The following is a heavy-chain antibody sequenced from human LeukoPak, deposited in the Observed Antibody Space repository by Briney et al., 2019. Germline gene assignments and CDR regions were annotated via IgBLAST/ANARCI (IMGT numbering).Heavy chain of an antibody. CDR2: FDPEDGET. D-gene: IGHD3-9*01. Sequence: ASVKVSCKVSGYTPTELSMHWVRQAPGKGLEWMGGFDPEDGETIYAQKFQGRVTMTEDTSTDTAYMELSSLRSEDTAVYYCATGGRLTGYYKRGFQYYFDYWGQGTLVTVSS. CDR1: GYTPTELS. J-gene: IGHJ4*02. CDR3: ATGGRLTGYYKRGFQYYFDY. V-gene: IGHV1-24*01.